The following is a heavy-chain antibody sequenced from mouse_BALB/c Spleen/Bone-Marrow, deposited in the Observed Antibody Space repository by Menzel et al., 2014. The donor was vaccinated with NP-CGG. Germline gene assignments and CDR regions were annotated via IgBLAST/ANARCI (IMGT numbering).Heavy chain of an antibody. CDR2: IRNKANGYTT. CDR3: ARDMGGILFDS. V-gene: IGHV7-3*02. D-gene: IGHD4-1*01. CDR1: GFTFTDYY. Sequence: EVQPVESGGGLVQPGGSLRLSCATSGFTFTDYYMNWVRQPPGEALEWLAFIRNKANGYTTEYSASVKGRFTISRDNSQSILYLLLNTLRAEDSATYYCARDMGGILFDSWGQGTTLTVSS. J-gene: IGHJ2*01.